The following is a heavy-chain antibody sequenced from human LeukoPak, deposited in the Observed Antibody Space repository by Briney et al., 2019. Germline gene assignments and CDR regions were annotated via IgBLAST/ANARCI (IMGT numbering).Heavy chain of an antibody. CDR2: FDPEDGET. CDR3: ATVYVAERVFDY. D-gene: IGHD1-1*01. V-gene: IGHV1-24*01. CDR1: GYTLTELS. J-gene: IGHJ4*02. Sequence: ASVKVSCKVSGYTLTELSMHRVRQAPGKGLEWMGGFDPEDGETIYAQKFQGRVTMTEDTSTDTAYMELSSLRSEDTAVYYCATVYVAERVFDYWGQGTLVTVSS.